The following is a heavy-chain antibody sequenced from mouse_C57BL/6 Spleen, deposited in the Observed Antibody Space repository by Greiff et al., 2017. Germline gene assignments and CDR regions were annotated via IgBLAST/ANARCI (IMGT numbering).Heavy chain of an antibody. J-gene: IGHJ4*01. CDR3: ASPYTTVVEVYAMDY. D-gene: IGHD1-1*01. V-gene: IGHV1-78*01. Sequence: VKVVESDAELVKPGASVKISCKVSGYTFTDHTIHWMKQRPEQGLEWIGYIYPRDGSTKYNEKFKGKATLTADKASSTAYMQLKRLTSEDSAVYFCASPYTTVVEVYAMDYWGQGTSVTVSS. CDR2: IYPRDGST. CDR1: GYTFTDHT.